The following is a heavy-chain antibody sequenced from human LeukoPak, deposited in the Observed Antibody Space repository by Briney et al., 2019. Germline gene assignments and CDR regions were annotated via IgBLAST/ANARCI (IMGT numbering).Heavy chain of an antibody. D-gene: IGHD3-9*01. Sequence: GRSLRLSCAASGFTFDDYAMHWVRQAPGKGLEWVSGISWNSGSIGYADSVKGRFTISRDNAKNSLYLQMNSLRAEDMALYYCAKAPGSNYDILTGYFDYWGQGTLATVSS. CDR2: ISWNSGSI. J-gene: IGHJ4*02. V-gene: IGHV3-9*03. CDR3: AKAPGSNYDILTGYFDY. CDR1: GFTFDDYA.